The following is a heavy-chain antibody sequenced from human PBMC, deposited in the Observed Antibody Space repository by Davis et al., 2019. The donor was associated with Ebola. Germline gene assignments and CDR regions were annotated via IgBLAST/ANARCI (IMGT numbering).Heavy chain of an antibody. D-gene: IGHD5-24*01. V-gene: IGHV3-7*03. CDR2: IKQDGSQK. CDR1: GFTFSNYW. Sequence: ESLKISCAASGFTFSNYWMSWVRQAPGKGLEWVANIKQDGSQKYYVDSVKGRFTISRDNAKNSLYLQMNSLRAEDTAVYYCARGDGYTKGGAFDIWGQGTMVTVSS. CDR3: ARGDGYTKGGAFDI. J-gene: IGHJ3*02.